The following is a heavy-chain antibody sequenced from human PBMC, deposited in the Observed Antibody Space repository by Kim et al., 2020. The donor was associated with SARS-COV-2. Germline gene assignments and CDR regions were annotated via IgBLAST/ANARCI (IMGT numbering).Heavy chain of an antibody. J-gene: IGHJ4*02. D-gene: IGHD4-17*01. Sequence: GTNHAQKFQGRVTMTRDTSISTAYMELSRLRSDDTAVYYCASYGDYDLDYWGQGTLVTVSS. CDR2: GT. CDR3: ASYGDYDLDY. V-gene: IGHV1-2*02.